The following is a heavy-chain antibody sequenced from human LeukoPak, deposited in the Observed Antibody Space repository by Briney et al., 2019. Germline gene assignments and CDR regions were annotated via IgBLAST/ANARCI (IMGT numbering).Heavy chain of an antibody. CDR2: IIPIFGTA. D-gene: IGHD2-2*01. J-gene: IGHJ6*03. CDR1: GGTFISYT. Sequence: SVKVSCKASGGTFISYTISWVRQAPGQGLEWMGGIIPIFGTANYAQKFQGRVTITADESTSTAYMELSSLRSEDTAVYYCARGTVVPAAMGYYYYMDVWGKGTTVTVSS. CDR3: ARGTVVPAAMGYYYYMDV. V-gene: IGHV1-69*13.